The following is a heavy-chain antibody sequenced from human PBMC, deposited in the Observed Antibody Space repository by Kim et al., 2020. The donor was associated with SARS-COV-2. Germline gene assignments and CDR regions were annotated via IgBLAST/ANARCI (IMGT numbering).Heavy chain of an antibody. D-gene: IGHD5-18*01. J-gene: IGHJ5*02. CDR3: ARETHTAMVPRTNWFDP. CDR2: INPSGGST. Sequence: ASVKVSCKASGYTFTSYYMHWVRQAPGQGLEWMGIINPSGGSTSYAQKFQGRVTMTRDTSTSTVYMELSSLRSEDTAGYYCARETHTAMVPRTNWFDPWGQGTLVTVSS. V-gene: IGHV1-46*01. CDR1: GYTFTSYY.